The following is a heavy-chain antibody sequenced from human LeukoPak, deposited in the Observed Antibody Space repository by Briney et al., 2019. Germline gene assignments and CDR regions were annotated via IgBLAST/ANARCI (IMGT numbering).Heavy chain of an antibody. V-gene: IGHV3-66*01. CDR2: IYSGGST. Sequence: GGSLRLSCAASGFTVSSNYMSWVRQAPGKGLEWVSVIYSGGSTYYADSVKGRFTISRDNSKNTLYLQMNSLRAEDTAVYYCAREGESSSWSGYDYWGQGPLVTVSS. CDR1: GFTVSSNY. D-gene: IGHD6-13*01. J-gene: IGHJ4*02. CDR3: AREGESSSWSGYDY.